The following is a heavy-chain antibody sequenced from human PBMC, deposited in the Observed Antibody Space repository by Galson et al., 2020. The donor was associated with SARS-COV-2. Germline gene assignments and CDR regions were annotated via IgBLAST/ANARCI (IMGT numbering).Heavy chain of an antibody. D-gene: IGHD3-10*01. J-gene: IGHJ6*02. CDR1: GFTFNTNV. V-gene: IGHV3-30*03. CDR3: ARGRYYGSGTV. CDR2: VSSDGFET. Sequence: GGSLRLSCAASGFTFNTNVIHWVRQAPGKGLEWVAVVSSDGFETHYADSVRGRFTISRDNSKNTVNLQMNSLRTEDSAIYYCARGRYYGSGTVWGQGATVTVSS.